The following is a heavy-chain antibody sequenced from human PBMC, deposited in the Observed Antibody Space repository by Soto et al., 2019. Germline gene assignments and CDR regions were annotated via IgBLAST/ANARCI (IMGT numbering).Heavy chain of an antibody. V-gene: IGHV4-61*01. CDR2: VYNSGST. CDR3: ARYRREAVAGYTLDN. CDR1: GGSVRDGSYY. D-gene: IGHD6-13*01. J-gene: IGHJ4*02. Sequence: SETLSLTCTVSGGSVRDGSYYWTWIRQPPGKGLEWIGYVYNSGSTNYNPSLKSRVTISEDTSKSQFSLKVNSMTAADTAVYYCARYRREAVAGYTLDNWGQGILVTVSS.